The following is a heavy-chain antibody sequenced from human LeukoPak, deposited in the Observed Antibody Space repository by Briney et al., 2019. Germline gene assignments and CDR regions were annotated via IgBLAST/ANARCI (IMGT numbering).Heavy chain of an antibody. V-gene: IGHV3-33*01. CDR2: IAYDGSRA. J-gene: IGHJ4*02. CDR1: GFTFGGYG. Sequence: GGALRLACAGPGFTFGGYGVPWFRQTTGKGLEWVAVIAYDGSRAFYADSVRGRITISRDNSKNTMSVQMDDLRAEDTAVYYCTRYNNDHFDYRGQGTLVTVAS. D-gene: IGHD1-14*01. CDR3: TRYNNDHFDY.